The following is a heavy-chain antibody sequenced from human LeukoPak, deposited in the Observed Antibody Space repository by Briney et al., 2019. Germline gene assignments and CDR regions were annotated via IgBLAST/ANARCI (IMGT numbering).Heavy chain of an antibody. Sequence: ASVKVSCKASGYTSTSYHMHWVRQAPGQGLEWMGIINPSGGSTSYAQKFQGRVTMTRDTSTSTVYMELSSLRSEDTAVYYCARDLGDWNRATNWFDPWGQGTLVTVSS. V-gene: IGHV1-46*01. CDR1: GYTSTSYH. J-gene: IGHJ5*02. CDR2: INPSGGST. CDR3: ARDLGDWNRATNWFDP. D-gene: IGHD1-1*01.